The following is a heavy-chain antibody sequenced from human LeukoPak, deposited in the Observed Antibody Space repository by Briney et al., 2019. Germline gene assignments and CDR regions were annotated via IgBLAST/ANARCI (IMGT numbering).Heavy chain of an antibody. Sequence: ASVKVSCKASGYTFTGYYMHWVRQAPGQGLEWMGWINPNSGGTNYAQKFQGRVTMTRDTSISTAYMELSRLRSDDTAVYYCARSHVGWVGYYYYYMDVWGKGTAVSLSS. CDR2: INPNSGGT. V-gene: IGHV1-2*02. D-gene: IGHD1-26*01. J-gene: IGHJ6*03. CDR1: GYTFTGYY. CDR3: ARSHVGWVGYYYYYMDV.